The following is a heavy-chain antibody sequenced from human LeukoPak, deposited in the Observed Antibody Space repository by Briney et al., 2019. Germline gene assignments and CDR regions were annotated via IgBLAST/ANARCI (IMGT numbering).Heavy chain of an antibody. CDR3: ARGDSGSFSQFDC. V-gene: IGHV4-59*01. J-gene: IGHJ4*02. D-gene: IGHD1-26*01. CDR2: IYYSGST. Sequence: SETLSLTCTVSGDSISSYYWSWIRQPPGKGLEWIGYIYYSGSTNYNPSLKSRVTISVDTSKNQFSLKLTSVTAADTAVYYCARGDSGSFSQFDCWGQGTLVTVSS. CDR1: GDSISSYY.